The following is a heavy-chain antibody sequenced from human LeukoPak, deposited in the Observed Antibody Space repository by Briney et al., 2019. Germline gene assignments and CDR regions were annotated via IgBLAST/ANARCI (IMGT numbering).Heavy chain of an antibody. J-gene: IGHJ4*02. D-gene: IGHD3-22*01. V-gene: IGHV4-39*01. CDR2: IYYSGTT. CDR1: GGSISRSTYY. CDR3: ARQTYYSSAGSGDIDY. Sequence: SETLSLTCTVSGGSISRSTYYWGWIRQPPGKGLEWNGSIYYSGTTYYNPSLKSRVSISVDTAKNQFSLKLSSVTAADTAVYYCARQTYYSSAGSGDIDYWGQGTLVTVSS.